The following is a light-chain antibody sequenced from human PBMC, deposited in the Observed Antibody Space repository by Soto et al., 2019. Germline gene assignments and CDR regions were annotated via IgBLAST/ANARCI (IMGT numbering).Light chain of an antibody. V-gene: IGKV3-15*01. CDR2: GAS. Sequence: EIVMTQSPATLSVSPGERATLSCRASQSVSSNLAWYQQKPGQAPRLLIYGASTRATGIPARFSGSGSGTEFTLTISSLQSEDFAVYYCQQYHNWPRAFGQGTKVDXK. CDR1: QSVSSN. CDR3: QQYHNWPRA. J-gene: IGKJ1*01.